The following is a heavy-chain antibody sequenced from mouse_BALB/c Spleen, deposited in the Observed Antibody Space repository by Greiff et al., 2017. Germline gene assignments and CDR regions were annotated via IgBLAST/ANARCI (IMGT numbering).Heavy chain of an antibody. CDR2: ISSGSSTI. Sequence: DVMLVESGGGLVQPGGSRKLSCAASGFTFSSFGMHWVRQAPEKGLEWVAYISSGSSTIYYADTVKGRFTISRDNPKNTLFLQMTSLRSEDTAMYYCARNYYGNYGAWFAYWGQGTLVTVSA. CDR3: ARNYYGNYGAWFAY. D-gene: IGHD2-1*01. V-gene: IGHV5-17*02. J-gene: IGHJ3*01. CDR1: GFTFSSFG.